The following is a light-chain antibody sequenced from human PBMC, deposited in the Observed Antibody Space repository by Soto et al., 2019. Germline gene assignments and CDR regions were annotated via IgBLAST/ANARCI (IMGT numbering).Light chain of an antibody. CDR2: AED. V-gene: IGKV1-16*01. CDR1: QSITNY. J-gene: IGKJ1*01. Sequence: DFHMSQSHFSLSPSLGNGLTLPCRASQSITNYLTWFQQKPGKAPSLLILAEDNLQDGVHSRFSGSGSGREFSLIIRSMQPDDFATYYCQQYRSQSTFGQGTKVEIK. CDR3: QQYRSQST.